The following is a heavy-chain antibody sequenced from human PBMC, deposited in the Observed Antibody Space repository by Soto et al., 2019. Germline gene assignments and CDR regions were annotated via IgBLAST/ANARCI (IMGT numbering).Heavy chain of an antibody. J-gene: IGHJ4*02. Sequence: QVQLQESGPGLVKHSQTLSLTCTVSGGSISSGGYYWSWLRQHPGKGLEWIGDIYYSGSTYYNPSLKSRVTISVDTPKNQFSLKLSSVTAADTAVYYCARGYDILTARLDYWGQGTLVTVSS. CDR3: ARGYDILTARLDY. CDR2: IYYSGST. D-gene: IGHD3-9*01. CDR1: GGSISSGGYY. V-gene: IGHV4-31*03.